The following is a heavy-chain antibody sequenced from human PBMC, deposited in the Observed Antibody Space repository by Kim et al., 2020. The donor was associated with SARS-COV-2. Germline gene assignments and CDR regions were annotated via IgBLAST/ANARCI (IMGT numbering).Heavy chain of an antibody. CDR3: ATEDIAVAGTGY. CDR1: GGSFSGYY. Sequence: SETLSLTCAVYGGSFSGYYWSWIRQPPGKGLEWIGEINHSGSTNYNPSLKSRVTISVDTSKNQFSLKLSSVTAADTAVYYCATEDIAVAGTGYWGQGTLV. V-gene: IGHV4-34*01. J-gene: IGHJ4*02. D-gene: IGHD6-19*01. CDR2: INHSGST.